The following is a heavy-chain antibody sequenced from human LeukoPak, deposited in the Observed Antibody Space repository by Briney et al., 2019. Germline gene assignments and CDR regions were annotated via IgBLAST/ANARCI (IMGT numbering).Heavy chain of an antibody. Sequence: GGSLRLSCTASGFTFGDYAMSWVRQAPGKGLEWVGFIRSKAYGGTIEYAASVKGRFTISRDDSKSIAYLQMSSLKTEDTAVYYCTRGITGTKTDYWGQGTLVTVSS. V-gene: IGHV3-49*04. J-gene: IGHJ4*02. D-gene: IGHD1-20*01. CDR2: IRSKAYGGTI. CDR3: TRGITGTKTDY. CDR1: GFTFGDYA.